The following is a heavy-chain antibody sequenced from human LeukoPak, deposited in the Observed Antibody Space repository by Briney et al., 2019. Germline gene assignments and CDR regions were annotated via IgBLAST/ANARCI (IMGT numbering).Heavy chain of an antibody. V-gene: IGHV1-18*01. CDR3: ARFWVFGADTSPPYHQGMDL. CDR2: ISGYNGDT. CDR1: GYNFKTHA. J-gene: IGHJ6*02. Sequence: GASEKVSCQTSGYNFKTHAVSWVRQVPGQGLEWMGWISGYNGDTAFAQKFQGRVTMTKDTSTTTAYMELRSLTSDDTAVYYCARFWVFGADTSPPYHQGMDLWGRGTTVTVSS. D-gene: IGHD3-3*01.